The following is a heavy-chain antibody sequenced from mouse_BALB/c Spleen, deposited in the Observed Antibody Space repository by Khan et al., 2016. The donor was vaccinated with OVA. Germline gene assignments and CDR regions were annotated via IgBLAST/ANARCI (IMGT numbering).Heavy chain of an antibody. CDR1: GYTFTAYD. Sequence: QVQLQQSGPELVKPGALVKISCKASGYTFTAYDINWVKQRPGQGLEWIGWIYPGDGTTEYNENFKGKATLTADTSSNTAYMQLSSLTSENSAVYYCASEGLRGVGMDYWGQGTSVSVSS. J-gene: IGHJ4*01. CDR3: ASEGLRGVGMDY. D-gene: IGHD1-1*01. V-gene: IGHV1S56*01. CDR2: IYPGDGTT.